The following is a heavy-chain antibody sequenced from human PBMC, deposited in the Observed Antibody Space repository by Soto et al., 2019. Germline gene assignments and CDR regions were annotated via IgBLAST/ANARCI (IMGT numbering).Heavy chain of an antibody. CDR2: IKQDGNEK. CDR3: AIGHWLGK. Sequence: EGKLVDSGGALVQPGESLRLSCAASGYTFSEYLMTWVRQAPGKGLEWVATIKQDGNEKYYVDSVKGRFTISRDNAKNSLYLQLNALRAEDTAVYYCAIGHWLGKWGQGTLVTVSS. D-gene: IGHD6-19*01. V-gene: IGHV3-7*01. CDR1: GYTFSEYL. J-gene: IGHJ4*02.